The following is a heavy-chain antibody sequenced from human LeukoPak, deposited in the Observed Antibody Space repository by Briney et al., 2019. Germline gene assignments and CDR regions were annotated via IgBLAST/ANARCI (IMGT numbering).Heavy chain of an antibody. J-gene: IGHJ4*02. CDR1: GFTFSSYW. D-gene: IGHD6-19*01. V-gene: IGHV3-74*01. Sequence: PGGSLRLSCAASGFTFSSYWMHWVRQAPGKGLVWVSRIISGGSSTDYADSVKGRFTISRDNAKNTLYLEMNTLRAEDTAVYYCARGRLYSSGWYFVYWGQGTLVTVSS. CDR2: IISGGSST. CDR3: ARGRLYSSGWYFVY.